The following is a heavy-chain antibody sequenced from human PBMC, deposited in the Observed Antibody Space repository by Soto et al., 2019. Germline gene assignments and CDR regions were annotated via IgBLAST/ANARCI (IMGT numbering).Heavy chain of an antibody. Sequence: PGGSLRLSCAASGFTFSDYYMTWVRQAPGKGLEWLSYISGGGGSTIYYADSVEGRFTISRDNARNSVFLQMNSLRVDDTAVYYCARMRGYYYSSGYDYWGHGTLVTVSS. V-gene: IGHV3-11*01. CDR2: ISGGGGSTI. CDR3: ARMRGYYYSSGYDY. D-gene: IGHD3-22*01. CDR1: GFTFSDYY. J-gene: IGHJ4*01.